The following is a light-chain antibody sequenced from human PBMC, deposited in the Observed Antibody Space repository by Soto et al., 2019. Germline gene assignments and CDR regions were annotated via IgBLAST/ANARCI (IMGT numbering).Light chain of an antibody. J-gene: IGKJ5*01. CDR3: QQRNVWPPIT. Sequence: EIVLTQSPCTLSLSPGERATLSCRASQSVSSSYLAWYQQKPCQAPRLLIYGASSRASGIPDRFSGSGSGTDFTLSISRLEPEDFAVYYCQQRNVWPPITFGQGTRLEIK. V-gene: IGKV3D-20*02. CDR1: QSVSSSY. CDR2: GAS.